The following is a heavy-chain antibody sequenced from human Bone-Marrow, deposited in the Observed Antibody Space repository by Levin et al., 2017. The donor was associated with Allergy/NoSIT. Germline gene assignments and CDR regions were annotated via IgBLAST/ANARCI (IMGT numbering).Heavy chain of an antibody. CDR2: LSDDGSHK. CDR3: AKDFCSSSTCYGGGAD. V-gene: IGHV3-30*18. CDR1: GFTFSSYV. J-gene: IGHJ4*02. D-gene: IGHD2-2*01. Sequence: SCAASGFTFSSYVMHWVRQAPGKGLEWVAVLSDDGSHKYYADSVKGRFTISRDNSKNTLYLQMNSLRAEDTAVYFCAKDFCSSSTCYGGGADWGLGTLVTVSS.